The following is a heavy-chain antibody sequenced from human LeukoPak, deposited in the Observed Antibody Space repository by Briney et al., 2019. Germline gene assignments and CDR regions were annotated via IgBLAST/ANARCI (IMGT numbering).Heavy chain of an antibody. V-gene: IGHV3-64D*06. D-gene: IGHD2-8*01. J-gene: IGHJ4*02. CDR1: GFTFGAYF. CDR3: VKDLNGTWSFDY. CDR2: ISSNEYDT. Sequence: GGSLRLSCSASGFTFGAYFMHWVRQAPGKGLQYVSSISSNEYDTYYADSVKGRFTISRDNSRNTLFLQMNNLRPEDTAVYYCVKDLNGTWSFDYWGQGTLVTVSS.